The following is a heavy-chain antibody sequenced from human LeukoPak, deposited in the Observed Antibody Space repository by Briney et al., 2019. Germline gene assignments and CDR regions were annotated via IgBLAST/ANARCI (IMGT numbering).Heavy chain of an antibody. CDR2: ISYDGSNK. Sequence: GGSLRLSCAASGFTFSSYGMHWVRQAPGKGLEWVAVISYDGSNKYYADSVKGRYTISRDNSKNTLYLQMNSLRAEDTAVYYCAKETRGYPLYYYYGMDAWGQGTTVTVSS. CDR1: GFTFSSYG. J-gene: IGHJ6*02. CDR3: AKETRGYPLYYYYGMDA. V-gene: IGHV3-30*18. D-gene: IGHD5-12*01.